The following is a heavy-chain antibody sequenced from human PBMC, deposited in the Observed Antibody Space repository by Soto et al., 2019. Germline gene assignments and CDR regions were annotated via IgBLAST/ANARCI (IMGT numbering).Heavy chain of an antibody. J-gene: IGHJ4*02. V-gene: IGHV4-59*01. D-gene: IGHD3-22*01. CDR2: IYYSGST. Sequence: SETLSLTCTVSGGSISSYYWSWIRQPPGKGLEWIGYIYYSGSTNYNPSLKSRVTISVDTSKNQFSLKLSSVTAADTAVYYCASSYYDSSGYYFDHWGQGTLFTVS. CDR3: ASSYYDSSGYYFDH. CDR1: GGSISSYY.